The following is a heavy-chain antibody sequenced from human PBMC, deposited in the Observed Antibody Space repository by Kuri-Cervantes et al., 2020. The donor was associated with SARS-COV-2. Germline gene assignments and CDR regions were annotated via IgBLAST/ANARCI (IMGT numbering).Heavy chain of an antibody. D-gene: IGHD6-13*01. J-gene: IGHJ6*03. CDR1: GGSFSGYY. CDR2: INHSGST. V-gene: IGHV4-34*01. CDR3: ARGVSIAAAGTYYYYYYMDV. Sequence: GSLRLSCAVYGGSFSGYYWSWIRQPPGKGLEWIGEINHSGSTNYNPSLKSRVTISVDTSKNQFSLKLSSVTAADTAVYYCARGVSIAAAGTYYYYYYMDVWGKGTTVTVSS.